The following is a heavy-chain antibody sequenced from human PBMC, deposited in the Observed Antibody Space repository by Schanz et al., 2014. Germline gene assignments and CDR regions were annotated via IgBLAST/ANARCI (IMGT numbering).Heavy chain of an antibody. V-gene: IGHV1-2*06. Sequence: QVQLVQSGAEVKKPGASVKVSCKASGYTFISYFIHWVRQAPGQGLEWVGRINPNSGGTNFAQKFQGRVTMTRDTSISTVYMELSRLRSDDTAVYYCAREGTVIRGLSGWFDPWGQGTLVTVSS. D-gene: IGHD3-10*01. J-gene: IGHJ5*02. CDR3: AREGTVIRGLSGWFDP. CDR1: GYTFISYF. CDR2: INPNSGGT.